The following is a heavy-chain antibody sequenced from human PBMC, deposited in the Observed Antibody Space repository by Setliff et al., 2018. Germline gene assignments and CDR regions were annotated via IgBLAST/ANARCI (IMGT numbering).Heavy chain of an antibody. CDR3: ARTGTYRYFDY. CDR2: IYYRGDT. Sequence: PSETLSLTCGVYGASLSSGTYYWGWIRQPPGKGLEWIGRIYYRGDTYYNASLKGRLTISVDTAQNQFSLRLTSVTAADTAVYYCARTGTYRYFDYWGQGALVTVSS. V-gene: IGHV4-39*01. J-gene: IGHJ4*02. CDR1: GASLSSGTYY. D-gene: IGHD1-1*01.